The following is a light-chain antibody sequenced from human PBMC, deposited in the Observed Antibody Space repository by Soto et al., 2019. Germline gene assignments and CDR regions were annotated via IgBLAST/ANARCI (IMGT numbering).Light chain of an antibody. CDR2: DVN. CDR1: ISDIGGYNF. CDR3: ASYTRTTTLV. V-gene: IGLV2-14*01. Sequence: QSALTQPASVSGSPGQSITISCTGTISDIGGYNFISWYQHHPGKAPKLVIYDVNNRPSGISYLFSGSKSGNTASLTISGLQAEDEADYYGASYTRTTTLVFGGGTKLTVL. J-gene: IGLJ2*01.